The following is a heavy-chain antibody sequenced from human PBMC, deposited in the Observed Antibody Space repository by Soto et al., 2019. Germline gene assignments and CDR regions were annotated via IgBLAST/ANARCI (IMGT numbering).Heavy chain of an antibody. J-gene: IGHJ4*02. CDR2: ISGSGGST. CDR3: AKVERSSGWLYYFDY. D-gene: IGHD6-19*01. Sequence: EVQLLESGGGLLQPGGSLRLSCAASGFTFSSYAMSWVRQAPGKGLEWVSAISGSGGSTYYADSVKGRFTISRDNSKNTLYLQMNSLRAEDTAVYYCAKVERSSGWLYYFDYWGQGTLVTVSS. CDR1: GFTFSSYA. V-gene: IGHV3-23*01.